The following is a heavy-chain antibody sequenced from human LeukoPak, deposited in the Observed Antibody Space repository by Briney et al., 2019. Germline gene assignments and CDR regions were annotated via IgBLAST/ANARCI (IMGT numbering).Heavy chain of an antibody. V-gene: IGHV1-2*02. Sequence: ASVKVSCKAPGYTFTGYYMHWVRQAPGQGLEWMGWINPNSGGTNYAQKFQGRVTMTRDTSISTAYMELSRLRSDDTAVYYCVTVSGSYHDAFDIWGQGTMVTVSS. D-gene: IGHD1-26*01. CDR2: INPNSGGT. CDR3: VTVSGSYHDAFDI. J-gene: IGHJ3*02. CDR1: GYTFTGYY.